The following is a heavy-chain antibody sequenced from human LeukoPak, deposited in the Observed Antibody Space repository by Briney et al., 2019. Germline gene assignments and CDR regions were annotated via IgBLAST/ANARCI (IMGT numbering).Heavy chain of an antibody. CDR2: IYHSGST. Sequence: SETLSLTCTVSGYSISSGYYWGWIRQPPGKGPEWIGSIYHSGSTYYNPSLKSRVTISVDTSKNQFSLKLSSVTAADTAVYYCARKGDRVGAKAIYYFDYWGQGTMVAVSS. CDR1: GYSISSGYY. J-gene: IGHJ4*02. CDR3: ARKGDRVGAKAIYYFDY. D-gene: IGHD1-26*01. V-gene: IGHV4-38-2*02.